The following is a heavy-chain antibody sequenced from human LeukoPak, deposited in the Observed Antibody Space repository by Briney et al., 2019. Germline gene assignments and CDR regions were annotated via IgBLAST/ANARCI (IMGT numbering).Heavy chain of an antibody. CDR2: INWNGDTI. V-gene: IGHV3-20*04. CDR3: AREPFGGVIVN. D-gene: IGHD3-16*02. Sequence: PGGSLRLSCAASGFTFDDYGMTWVRQAPGKGLEWVSGINWNGDTIGYADSVKGRFTISRDNAKNSLYLQMNSLRAEDTAVYYCAREPFGGVIVNWGQGTLVTVSS. J-gene: IGHJ4*02. CDR1: GFTFDDYG.